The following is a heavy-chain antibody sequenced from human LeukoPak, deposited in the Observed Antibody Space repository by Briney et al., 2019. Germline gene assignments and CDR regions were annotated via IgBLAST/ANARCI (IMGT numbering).Heavy chain of an antibody. V-gene: IGHV1-2*02. D-gene: IGHD6-13*01. CDR1: GYTFTDYS. CDR2: INPNSGGT. Sequence: ASVKVSCKASGYTFTDYSMHWVRQAPGQGLEWMGWINPNSGGTDYAQKFQGRVTMTRVTSISTAYLVVTRLTSDDTAVYFCVRDMIAAAGAGGWGQGTLVTVSS. J-gene: IGHJ4*02. CDR3: VRDMIAAAGAGG.